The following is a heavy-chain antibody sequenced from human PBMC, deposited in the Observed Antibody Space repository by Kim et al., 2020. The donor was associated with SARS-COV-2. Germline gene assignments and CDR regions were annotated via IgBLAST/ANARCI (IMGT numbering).Heavy chain of an antibody. J-gene: IGHJ3*02. Sequence: PTLKRRVTISVDTAKNQFSLRLSSVTAADTAVYYCARGFDEWLRLDAFDIWGQGTMVTVSS. CDR3: ARGFDEWLRLDAFDI. V-gene: IGHV4-59*09. D-gene: IGHD5-12*01.